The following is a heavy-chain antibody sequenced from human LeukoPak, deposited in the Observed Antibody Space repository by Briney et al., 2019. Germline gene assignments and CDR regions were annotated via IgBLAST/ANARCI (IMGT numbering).Heavy chain of an antibody. D-gene: IGHD3-16*01. CDR2: ISVGGYDT. CDR1: GFTFSSYA. J-gene: IGHJ4*02. V-gene: IGHV3-21*01. CDR3: ARDWGPPDY. Sequence: GGSLRLSCVVSGFTFSSYAMSWVRQAPGKGLEWVSTISVGGYDTYLADSVKGRFTVSRDNAKNSLYLQMNSLRAEDTAVYYCARDWGPPDYWGQGTLVTVSS.